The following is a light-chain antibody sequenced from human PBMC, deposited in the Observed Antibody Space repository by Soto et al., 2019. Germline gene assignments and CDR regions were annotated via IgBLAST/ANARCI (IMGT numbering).Light chain of an antibody. Sequence: QSALTQPASVSGSPGQSITISCTGTSSDTAGYNYVSWYQQHPGKAPKLMIYEVSNRPSGVSNRFSGSKSGNTASLIISGLQAEDEADYYCSSQTGSATMVFGGGTKLIVL. CDR1: SSDTAGYNY. CDR3: SSQTGSATMV. CDR2: EVS. V-gene: IGLV2-14*01. J-gene: IGLJ2*01.